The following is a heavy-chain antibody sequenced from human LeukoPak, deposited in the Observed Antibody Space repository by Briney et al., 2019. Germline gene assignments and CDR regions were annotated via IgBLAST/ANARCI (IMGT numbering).Heavy chain of an antibody. Sequence: PGGSLRLSRAASGFTFSSYAMSWVRQAPGKGLEWVSTISGSGGSTYYADSVKGRFTISRDNSKNTLYLQMNSLRADDTAVYYCAKVPIQYSDSFEVYFDYWGQGTLVTVSS. CDR3: AKVPIQYSDSFEVYFDY. V-gene: IGHV3-23*01. CDR2: ISGSGGST. CDR1: GFTFSSYA. D-gene: IGHD3-3*01. J-gene: IGHJ4*02.